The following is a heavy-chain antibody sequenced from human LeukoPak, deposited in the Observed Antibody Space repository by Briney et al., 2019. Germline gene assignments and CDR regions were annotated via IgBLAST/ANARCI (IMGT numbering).Heavy chain of an antibody. J-gene: IGHJ5*02. V-gene: IGHV4-34*01. CDR1: GGSLSGYY. Sequence: SETLSLTCAVYGGSLSGYYWSWIRQPPGKGLEWIREINHSGSTNYNPSLKSRVTISVDTSKNQFSLKLSSVTAADTAVYYCARHVDGAYGNWFDPWGQGTLVTVSS. CDR3: ARHVDGAYGNWFDP. D-gene: IGHD4-17*01. CDR2: INHSGST.